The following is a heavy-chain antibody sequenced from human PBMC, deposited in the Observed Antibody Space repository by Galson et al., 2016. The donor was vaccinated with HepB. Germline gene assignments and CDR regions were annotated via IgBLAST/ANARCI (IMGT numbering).Heavy chain of an antibody. V-gene: IGHV3-21*01. J-gene: IGHJ6*03. CDR2: ISSSSIYI. D-gene: IGHD3-16*02. CDR3: ARDQRNIFRYNYYIDV. Sequence: QAPGKGLEWVSSISSSSIYIYYAVSVTGRFTISRDNAKNSLYLQMNSLRAEDTAVYYCARDQRNIFRYNYYIDVWGKGTTVTVSS.